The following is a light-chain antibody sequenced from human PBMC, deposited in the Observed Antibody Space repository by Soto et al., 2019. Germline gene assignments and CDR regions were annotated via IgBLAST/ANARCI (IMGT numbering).Light chain of an antibody. CDR1: QTIRRD. CDR3: HQYNTWPLT. J-gene: IGKJ4*01. Sequence: EIVMTQSPVTLSVSPGERATLSCRASQTIRRDLAWYQQKPGQAPRLLISDASTRATSIPARFNGSGSGTEFTLAISSLQSEDFAIYYCHQYNTWPLTFGGGTKVEIK. V-gene: IGKV3-15*01. CDR2: DAS.